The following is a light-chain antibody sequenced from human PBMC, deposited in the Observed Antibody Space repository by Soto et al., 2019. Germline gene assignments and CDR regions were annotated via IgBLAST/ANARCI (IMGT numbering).Light chain of an antibody. J-gene: IGKJ2*01. V-gene: IGKV1-33*01. Sequence: DLPMTQSPSSLSASVGDRVTITCQASQDISNYLNWYQQKPGKAPKLLIYDASSLETGVPSRFSGSGSGTDFTFTISSLQPEHIATYYCQQYDNLPYTFGQGTRLEIK. CDR2: DAS. CDR3: QQYDNLPYT. CDR1: QDISNY.